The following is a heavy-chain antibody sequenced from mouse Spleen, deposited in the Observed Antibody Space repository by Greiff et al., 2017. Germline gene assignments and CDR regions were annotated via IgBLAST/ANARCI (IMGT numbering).Heavy chain of an antibody. CDR1: GFSLTSYG. CDR2: IWSGGST. Sequence: VQRVESGPGLVQPSQSLSITCTVSGFSLTSYGVHWVRQSPGKGLEWLGVIWSGGSTDYNAAFISRLSISKDNSKSQVFFKMNSLQADDTAIYYCARGNYVSFWYFDVWGAGTTVTVSS. D-gene: IGHD2-1*01. J-gene: IGHJ1*01. V-gene: IGHV2-2*01. CDR3: ARGNYVSFWYFDV.